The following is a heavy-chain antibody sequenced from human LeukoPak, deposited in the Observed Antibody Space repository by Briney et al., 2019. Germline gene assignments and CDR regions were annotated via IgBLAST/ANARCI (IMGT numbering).Heavy chain of an antibody. D-gene: IGHD2-2*01. CDR3: AKDRRRSTSCYDFDY. V-gene: IGHV3-23*01. J-gene: IGHJ4*02. Sequence: GGSLRLSCAASGFTFSSYAMSWVRQAPGKGLEWVSSISGSGGIIYYADSVEGRFTISRDISKRTVFLQMNSLKAEDTAVYYCAKDRRRSTSCYDFDYWGQGTLVTVSS. CDR1: GFTFSSYA. CDR2: ISGSGGII.